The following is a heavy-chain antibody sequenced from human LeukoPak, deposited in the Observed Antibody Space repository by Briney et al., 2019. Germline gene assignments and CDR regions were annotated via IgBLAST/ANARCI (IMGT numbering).Heavy chain of an antibody. Sequence: SETLSLTCTVSGGSISSGGYYWSWSRQPPGKGLEWIGYIYYSGSTYYNPSLKSRVTMSVDTSKNQFSLKLSSVTAADTAVYYCARYYCSGTNCPGIDYWGQGTLVTVSS. CDR2: IYYSGST. D-gene: IGHD2-2*01. V-gene: IGHV4-30-4*01. J-gene: IGHJ4*02. CDR3: ARYYCSGTNCPGIDY. CDR1: GGSISSGGYY.